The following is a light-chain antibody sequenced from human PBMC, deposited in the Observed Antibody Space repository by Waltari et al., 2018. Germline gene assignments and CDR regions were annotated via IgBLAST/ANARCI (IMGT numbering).Light chain of an antibody. CDR3: QQYNAWPRT. V-gene: IGKV3-15*01. CDR1: QYVSSN. J-gene: IGKJ1*01. CDR2: GAS. Sequence: EIVMTQSQATLSLSPGDRATLSCRASQYVSSNLAWYQQKPGQAPWLLIYGASTRATGIPGRFSGSGSGTEFTLSISGLQSEDFALYYCQQYNAWPRTFGQGTKVEIK.